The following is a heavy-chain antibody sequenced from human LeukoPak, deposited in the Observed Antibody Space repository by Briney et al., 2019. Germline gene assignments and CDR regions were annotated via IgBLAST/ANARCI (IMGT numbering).Heavy chain of an antibody. D-gene: IGHD5-18*01. V-gene: IGHV4-59*01. CDR1: GGSISSYY. CDR2: IYYSGST. J-gene: IGHJ4*02. CDR3: AREGGYSYGFDY. Sequence: SETLSLTCSVSGGSISSYYWSWIRQPPGKGLEWIGYIYYSGSTNYNPSLKSRVTISVDTSKNQFSLKLSSVTAADTAVYYCAREGGYSYGFDYWGQGTLVTVSS.